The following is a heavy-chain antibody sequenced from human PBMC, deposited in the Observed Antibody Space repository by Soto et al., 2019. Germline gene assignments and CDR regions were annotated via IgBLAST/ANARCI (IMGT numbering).Heavy chain of an antibody. CDR3: ARDQTTMFVVVPPGYYYGLDV. J-gene: IGHJ6*02. Sequence: QVQLVESGGGVVQPGRSLRLSCAASGFTFSSYAMHWVRQAPGKGLEWVAVISYDGSNKYYADSVKGRFTISRDNSKNTLYLQMNSLRAEDTAVYYCARDQTTMFVVVPPGYYYGLDVWGQGTTVTVSS. V-gene: IGHV3-30-3*01. D-gene: IGHD3-22*01. CDR1: GFTFSSYA. CDR2: ISYDGSNK.